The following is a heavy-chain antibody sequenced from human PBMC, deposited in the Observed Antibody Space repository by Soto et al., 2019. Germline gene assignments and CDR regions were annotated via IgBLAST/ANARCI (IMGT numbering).Heavy chain of an antibody. CDR3: ARDRHIMIMFGGVPPAGGYFDL. CDR1: GGTFSSYA. Sequence: QVQLVQSGAEVKKPGSSVKVSCKASGGTFSSYAISWVRQAPGQGLEWMGGIIPIFGTANYAQKFQGRVTITADESTSTAYMELSSLRSEDTAVYYCARDRHIMIMFGGVPPAGGYFDLWGRGTLVTVSS. V-gene: IGHV1-69*01. CDR2: IIPIFGTA. D-gene: IGHD3-16*01. J-gene: IGHJ2*01.